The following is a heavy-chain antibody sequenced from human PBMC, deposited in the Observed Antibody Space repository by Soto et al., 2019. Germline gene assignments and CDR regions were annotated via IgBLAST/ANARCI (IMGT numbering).Heavy chain of an antibody. CDR3: EKDYKFLAHYGMDV. D-gene: IGHD3-10*01. CDR2: ISGSGGST. Sequence: GGSLRLSCAASGFTFSSYAMSWVRQAPGKGLEWVSAISGSGGSTYYADSVKGRFTISRDNSKNTLYLQMNSLRAEDTAVYYCEKDYKFLAHYGMDVWGQGTTVTVSS. CDR1: GFTFSSYA. J-gene: IGHJ6*02. V-gene: IGHV3-23*01.